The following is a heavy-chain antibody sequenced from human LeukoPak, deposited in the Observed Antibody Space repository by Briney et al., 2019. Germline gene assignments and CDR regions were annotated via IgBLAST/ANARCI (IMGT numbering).Heavy chain of an antibody. CDR1: GYTFTGYY. CDR3: ARCVYSSSSGTLFYYYYYMDV. J-gene: IGHJ6*03. V-gene: IGHV1-2*02. D-gene: IGHD6-6*01. CDR2: INPNSGGT. Sequence: WASVKVSCKASGYTFTGYYMHWVRQAPGQGLEWMGWINPNSGGTNYAQKFQGRVTMTRDTSISTAYMELSRLRSEDTAVYYCARCVYSSSSGTLFYYYYYMDVWGKGTTATVSS.